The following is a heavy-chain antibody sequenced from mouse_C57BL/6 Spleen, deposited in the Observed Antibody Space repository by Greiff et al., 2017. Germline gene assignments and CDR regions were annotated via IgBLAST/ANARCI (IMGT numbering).Heavy chain of an antibody. D-gene: IGHD1-1*01. J-gene: IGHJ1*03. V-gene: IGHV1-82*01. CDR2: IYPGDGDT. CDR3: ARSYYYGSSYWYFDV. Sequence: VQLQQSGPELVKPGASVKISCKASGYAFSSSWMNWVKQRPGKGLGWIGRIYPGDGDTNYNGKFKGKATLTADKSSSTAYMQLSSLTSEDSAVYFCARSYYYGSSYWYFDVWGTGTTVTVSS. CDR1: GYAFSSSW.